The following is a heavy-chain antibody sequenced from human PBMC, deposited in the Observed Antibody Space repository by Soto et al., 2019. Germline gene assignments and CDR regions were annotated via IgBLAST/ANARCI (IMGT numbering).Heavy chain of an antibody. CDR1: GFTFSSYA. J-gene: IGHJ4*02. CDR2: ISGSGGST. Sequence: EVQLLESGGGLVQPGGSLRLSCAASGFTFSSYAMSWVRQAPGKGLEWVSAISGSGGSTYYADSVKGRFTISRDNSKNTLYLQMNSLRAEDTAVYYCARHVTYYYDSSGYSHFDYLGQGTLVTVSS. CDR3: ARHVTYYYDSSGYSHFDY. V-gene: IGHV3-23*01. D-gene: IGHD3-22*01.